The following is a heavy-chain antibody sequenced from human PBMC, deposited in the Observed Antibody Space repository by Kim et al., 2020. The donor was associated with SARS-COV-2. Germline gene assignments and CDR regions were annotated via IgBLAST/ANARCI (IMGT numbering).Heavy chain of an antibody. J-gene: IGHJ3*02. D-gene: IGHD2-15*01. CDR2: IYYSGTT. V-gene: IGHV4-39*01. Sequence: SETLSLTCTVYGGSISSGSYYWGWIRQPPGKGLEWIGSIYYSGTTYHNPSLKSRVTMSVDTSKNQFSLKLSSVTAADTAVYYCAALPAGIVVVDIWGQGTMVTVSS. CDR1: GGSISSGSYY. CDR3: AALPAGIVVVDI.